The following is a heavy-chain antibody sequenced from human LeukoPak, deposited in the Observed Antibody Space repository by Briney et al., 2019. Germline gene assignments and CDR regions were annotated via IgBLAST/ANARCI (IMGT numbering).Heavy chain of an antibody. Sequence: GGSLRLSCAASGFTFSDYYMSWIRQAPGKGLDWVSSISGSSSHTYYADSVKGRFTISRDNAKNSLYLQMNSLRAEDTAVYYCAREVAAAGDYWGQGTLVTVSS. CDR3: AREVAAAGDY. CDR2: ISGSSSHT. CDR1: GFTFSDYY. D-gene: IGHD6-13*01. J-gene: IGHJ4*02. V-gene: IGHV3-11*06.